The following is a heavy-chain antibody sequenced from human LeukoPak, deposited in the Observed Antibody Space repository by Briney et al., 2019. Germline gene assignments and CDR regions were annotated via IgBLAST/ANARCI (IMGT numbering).Heavy chain of an antibody. CDR1: GGSISASNYC. D-gene: IGHD3-3*01. V-gene: IGHV4-61*05. CDR2: VYSSGYT. J-gene: IGHJ4*02. CDR3: ARLTRFVSGVLNPLDS. Sequence: PSETLSLTCTVSGGSISASNYCWGWIRQPPGKGLGWIGYVYSSGYTNYNPSLKSRVTISVDTSNNQFSLRLSSVTAADTAVYYCARLTRFVSGVLNPLDSWGQGTLVTVSS.